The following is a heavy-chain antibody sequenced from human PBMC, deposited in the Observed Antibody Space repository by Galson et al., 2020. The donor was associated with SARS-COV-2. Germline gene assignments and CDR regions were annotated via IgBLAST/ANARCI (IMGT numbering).Heavy chain of an antibody. J-gene: IGHJ4*02. CDR1: GGSISSSSYY. D-gene: IGHD1-1*01. CDR3: ARGGGTTGTTYFDY. CDR2: IYYSGST. V-gene: IGHV4-39*07. Sequence: SEPLSLTCPVSGGSISSSSYYWGWIRQPPGKGLEWIGSIYYSGSTYYNTSLKSRVTISVDPSKNQFSLKLGSVTAADTAVYYCARGGGTTGTTYFDYWGQGTLVTVSS.